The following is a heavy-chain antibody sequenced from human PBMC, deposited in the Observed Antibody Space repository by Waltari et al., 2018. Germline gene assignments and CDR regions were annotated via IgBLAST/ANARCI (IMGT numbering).Heavy chain of an antibody. Sequence: QVQLVQSGAEVKKPGASVKVSCKASGYTFTSYGISWVRQAPGQGLEWMGWISAYNGNTNYAQKLQVRVTMTTDTATSTAYMELRSLRSDDTAVYYCARALDSSSWYNWFDPWGQGTLVTVSS. CDR3: ARALDSSSWYNWFDP. V-gene: IGHV1-18*01. J-gene: IGHJ5*02. D-gene: IGHD6-13*01. CDR2: ISAYNGNT. CDR1: GYTFTSYG.